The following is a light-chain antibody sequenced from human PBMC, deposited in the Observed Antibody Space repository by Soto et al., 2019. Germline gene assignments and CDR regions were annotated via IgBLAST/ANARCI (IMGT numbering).Light chain of an antibody. J-gene: IGLJ2*01. Sequence: SYELTQAPSMSVAPGQTATITCGGNDIEGRVVHWYQQEPGQAPVLVVFDDSVRPSGIPERFSGASSGNTATLTITRVEAGDEADYYCQVWDTSPDHVIFSGGTKLTVL. CDR3: QVWDTSPDHVI. V-gene: IGLV3-21*02. CDR2: DDS. CDR1: DIEGRV.